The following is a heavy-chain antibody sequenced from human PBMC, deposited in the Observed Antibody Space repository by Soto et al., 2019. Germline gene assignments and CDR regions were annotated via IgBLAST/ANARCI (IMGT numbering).Heavy chain of an antibody. J-gene: IGHJ6*02. CDR3: AKEGLWFGTTQLSYGMDV. CDR2: ISWNSGSI. Sequence: GGSLRLSCAASGFTFDDYAMHWVRQAPGKGLEWVSGISWNSGSIGYADSVKGRFTISRDNAKNSLYLQMNSLRAEDTALYYCAKEGLWFGTTQLSYGMDVWGQGTTVTVSS. CDR1: GFTFDDYA. V-gene: IGHV3-9*01. D-gene: IGHD3-10*01.